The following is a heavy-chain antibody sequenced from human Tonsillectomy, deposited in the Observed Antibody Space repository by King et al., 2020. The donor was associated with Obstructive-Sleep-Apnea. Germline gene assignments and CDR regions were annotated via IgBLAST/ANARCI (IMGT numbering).Heavy chain of an antibody. CDR1: GFTFSTYG. D-gene: IGHD6-19*01. J-gene: IGHJ6*02. CDR3: ARGPWAVAGNEDYYYYGMDV. V-gene: IGHV3-33*01. CDR2: IWYDGSNK. Sequence: VQLVESGGGVVQPGRSLRLSCAASGFTFSTYGMHWVRQAPGKGLEWVAVIWYDGSNKYYADSVKGRFTISRDNSKNTLYLQMNSLRAEDTAVYYCARGPWAVAGNEDYYYYGMDVWGQGTTVTVSS.